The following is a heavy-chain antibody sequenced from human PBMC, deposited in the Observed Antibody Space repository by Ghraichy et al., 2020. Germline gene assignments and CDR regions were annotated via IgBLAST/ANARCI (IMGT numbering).Heavy chain of an antibody. V-gene: IGHV4-34*01. CDR3: AREKWTCSGGSCSNFDY. J-gene: IGHJ4*02. CDR2: INHSGST. D-gene: IGHD2-15*01. CDR1: GGSFSGYY. Sequence: SETLSLTCAVSGGSFSGYYWSWIRQPPGKGLEWIGEINHSGSTNYNPSLKSRVTISVDTSKNQFSLKLSSLTAADTAVYYCAREKWTCSGGSCSNFDYWCQGTLVTVSS.